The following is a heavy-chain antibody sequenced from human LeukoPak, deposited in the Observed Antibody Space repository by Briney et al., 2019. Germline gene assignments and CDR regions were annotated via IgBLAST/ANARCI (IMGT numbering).Heavy chain of an antibody. CDR3: ARNGIMGAGYYFDY. CDR1: GFTFSTYN. V-gene: IGHV3-21*01. D-gene: IGHD1-26*01. CDR2: ITSTSSYM. J-gene: IGHJ4*02. Sequence: GGSLRLSCAASGFTFSTYNMNWVRQAPGKGLEWVSSITSTSSYMYYADSVKGRFTISRDNAQNSLYLQMNRLRAEDTAVYYCARNGIMGAGYYFDYWGQGNLVTVSS.